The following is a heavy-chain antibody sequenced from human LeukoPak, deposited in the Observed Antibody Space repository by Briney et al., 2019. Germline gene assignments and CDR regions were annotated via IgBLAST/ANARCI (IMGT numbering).Heavy chain of an antibody. CDR2: INAYNGNT. J-gene: IGHJ4*02. CDR3: ARYHYAGITGTPDY. V-gene: IGHV1-18*01. D-gene: IGHD1-7*01. Sequence: ASVKVSCKASGYTFTSYGISWVRQAPGQGLEWMGWINAYNGNTNYAQKLQGRVTMTTDTSTSTAYMELRSLRSDDTAVYYCARYHYAGITGTPDYWGQGTLVTVSS. CDR1: GYTFTSYG.